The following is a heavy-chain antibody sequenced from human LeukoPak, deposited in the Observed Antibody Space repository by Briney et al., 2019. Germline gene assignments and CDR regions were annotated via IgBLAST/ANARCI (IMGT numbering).Heavy chain of an antibody. D-gene: IGHD6-19*01. CDR1: GGSISSSSYY. V-gene: IGHV4-39*01. Sequence: SETLSLTCTVSGGSISSSSYYWGLIRQPPGKRLEWIGSIYYSGSTYYNPSLKSRVTISVDTSKNQFSLKLSSVTAADTAVYYCARLGGIAVAADAFDIWGQGTMVTVSS. CDR2: IYYSGST. J-gene: IGHJ3*02. CDR3: ARLGGIAVAADAFDI.